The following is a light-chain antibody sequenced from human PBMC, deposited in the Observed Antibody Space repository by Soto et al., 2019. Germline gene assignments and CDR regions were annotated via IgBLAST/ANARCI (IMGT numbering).Light chain of an antibody. J-gene: IGKJ1*01. CDR2: DAS. CDR1: QSISSW. Sequence: DIQMTQSPSTLSASVGDRVTITCRASQSISSWLAWYQQKPGKAPKLLIYDASSLEIGVPSRFSGSGSGTEFTLTISSLQPDDFATYYCQQYNSYSGGTFGQGTKVEIK. V-gene: IGKV1-5*01. CDR3: QQYNSYSGGT.